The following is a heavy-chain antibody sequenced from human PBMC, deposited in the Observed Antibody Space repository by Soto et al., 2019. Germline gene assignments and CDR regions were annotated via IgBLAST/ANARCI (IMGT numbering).Heavy chain of an antibody. V-gene: IGHV2-5*02. D-gene: IGHD6-13*01. CDR2: IYWDDDK. Sequence: QITLKESGPTLVKPTQTLTLTCTFSGFSLSTSGVGVGWIRQPPGKALEWLALIYWDDDKRYSPSLKSRLTITKDTYKTQVVLTMTNMDPVDTGRYYCAHRLIGYNRNWYPAYFDYWGQGTLVTVSS. J-gene: IGHJ4*02. CDR1: GFSLSTSGVG. CDR3: AHRLIGYNRNWYPAYFDY.